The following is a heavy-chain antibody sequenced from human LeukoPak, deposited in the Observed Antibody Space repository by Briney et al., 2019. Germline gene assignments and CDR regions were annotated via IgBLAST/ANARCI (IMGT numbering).Heavy chain of an antibody. Sequence: ETLSLTCAVYGGSFSGYYWSWVRQAPGKGLEWLGRIKSKTNGGTIDYATPVKGRFTISRDDSRNTLFLQMNSLKTEDTAVYYCNTDSLVQNYWGQGTLVAVSS. CDR2: IKSKTNGGTI. D-gene: IGHD3-10*01. CDR3: NTDSLVQNY. CDR1: GGSFSGYY. V-gene: IGHV3-15*01. J-gene: IGHJ4*02.